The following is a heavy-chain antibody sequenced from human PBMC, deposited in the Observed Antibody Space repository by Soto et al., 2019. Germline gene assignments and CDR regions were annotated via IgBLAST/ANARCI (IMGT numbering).Heavy chain of an antibody. CDR3: ASGNHRWLQVWYFDL. CDR2: SIPIFGTT. CDR1: GGTFSNYP. Sequence: QVQLVQSGAEVKKPGSSVKVSCKASGGTFSNYPISWVRQAPGQGLEWMGGSIPIFGTTNYAQKFQGRVTITADESKSTAYMELSSLRSEDTAVFYCASGNHRWLQVWYFDLWGRGTLVTVSS. V-gene: IGHV1-69*12. D-gene: IGHD5-12*01. J-gene: IGHJ2*01.